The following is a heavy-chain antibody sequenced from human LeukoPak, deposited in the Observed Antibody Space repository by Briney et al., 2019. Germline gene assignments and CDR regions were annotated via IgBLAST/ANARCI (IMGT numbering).Heavy chain of an antibody. D-gene: IGHD5-18*01. CDR2: IYYSGST. V-gene: IGHV4-59*01. CDR3: ARGARGYSYGHFDY. J-gene: IGHJ4*02. CDR1: GGSISSYY. Sequence: KPSETLSLTCTVSGGSISSYYWSWIRQPPGKGREWIGYIYYSGSTNYNPSLKSRVTISVDTSKNQFSLKLSSVTAADTAVYYCARGARGYSYGHFDYWGQGTLVTVSS.